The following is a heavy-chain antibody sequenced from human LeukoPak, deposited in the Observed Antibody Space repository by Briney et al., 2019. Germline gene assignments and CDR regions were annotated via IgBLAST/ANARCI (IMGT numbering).Heavy chain of an antibody. D-gene: IGHD4-23*01. V-gene: IGHV1-2*02. CDR3: ARIPVGGGVYMDV. CDR1: EYTFTGYY. Sequence: ASVKVSCKASEYTFTGYYVHWVRQAPGQGLEWMGWINPKNGGTKYAQKFQGRVTMTRDTSITTIYMELSSLRSDDTAMYYCARIPVGGGVYMDVWGKGTTVTVSS. CDR2: INPKNGGT. J-gene: IGHJ6*03.